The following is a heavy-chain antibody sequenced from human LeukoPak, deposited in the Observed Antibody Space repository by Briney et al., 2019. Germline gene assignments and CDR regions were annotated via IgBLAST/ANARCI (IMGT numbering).Heavy chain of an antibody. CDR2: IDPNGGGT. V-gene: IGHV1-2*02. J-gene: IGHJ4*02. Sequence: ASVNVSFTASGYTFTVYCMHWVRQAPGQGLEWMGWIDPNGGGTNYAQNFQGRVTMTTDTSISTAYMELRRLISDDTAVYYCAFSGNSGRHYWGQGTLVTVSS. D-gene: IGHD3-10*01. CDR3: AFSGNSGRHY. CDR1: GYTFTVYC.